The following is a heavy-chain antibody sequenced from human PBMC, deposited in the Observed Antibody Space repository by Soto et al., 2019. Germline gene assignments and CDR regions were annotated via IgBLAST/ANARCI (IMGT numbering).Heavy chain of an antibody. CDR3: TRHAGYSSGWYRDWYFDL. Sequence: GGSLRLSCAASGFTFSGSAMHWVRQASGKGLEWVGRIRSKANSYATAYAASVKGRFTISRDDSKNTAYLQMNSLKTEDTAVYYCTRHAGYSSGWYRDWYFDLWGRGTLVTVSS. D-gene: IGHD6-19*01. J-gene: IGHJ2*01. V-gene: IGHV3-73*01. CDR1: GFTFSGSA. CDR2: IRSKANSYAT.